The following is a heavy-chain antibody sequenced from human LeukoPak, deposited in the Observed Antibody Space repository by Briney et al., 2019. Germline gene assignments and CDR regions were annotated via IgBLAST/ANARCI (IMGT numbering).Heavy chain of an antibody. Sequence: SETLSLTCTVSGGSISSSSYYWVWIRQPPGKGLEWIGSIYYSGSTYYNPSLKSRVTISVDTSKNQFSLKLSSVTAADTAVYYCARLGSHEVYYFDYWGQGTLVTVSS. J-gene: IGHJ4*02. CDR2: IYYSGST. CDR1: GGSISSSSYY. D-gene: IGHD3-16*01. CDR3: ARLGSHEVYYFDY. V-gene: IGHV4-39*01.